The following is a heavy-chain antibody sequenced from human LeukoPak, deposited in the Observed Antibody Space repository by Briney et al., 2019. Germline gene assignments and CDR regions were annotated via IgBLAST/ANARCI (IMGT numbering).Heavy chain of an antibody. CDR2: INTDGRTT. J-gene: IGHJ4*02. CDR1: GFSLSDHW. V-gene: IGHV3-74*01. CDR3: ARTIVAATGNDY. Sequence: PGGSLRLSCEASGFSLSDHWMHWVRQVPGKGLVWVSRINTDGRTTNYADSVKGRFTISRDNGKNTLYPQMNSLRADDTAVYYCARTIVAATGNDYWGQGTLVTVSS. D-gene: IGHD6-13*01.